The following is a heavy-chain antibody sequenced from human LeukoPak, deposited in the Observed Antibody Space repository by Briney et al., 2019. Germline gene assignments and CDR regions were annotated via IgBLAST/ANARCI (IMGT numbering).Heavy chain of an antibody. CDR1: GXTFRSYW. D-gene: IGHD6-13*01. V-gene: IGHV3-74*01. Sequence: GGSLRLSCAASGXTFRSYWMHWVRQAPGKGLVWVSRINRDGSSTNYADSVKGRFTISRDNAKDTLYLQMNSLRAEDTAVYYCVRDDSSHFDYWGQGALVTVSS. CDR3: VRDDSSHFDY. CDR2: INRDGSST. J-gene: IGHJ4*02.